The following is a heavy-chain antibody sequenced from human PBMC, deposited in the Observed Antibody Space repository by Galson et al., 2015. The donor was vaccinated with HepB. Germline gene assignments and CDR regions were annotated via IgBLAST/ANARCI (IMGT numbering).Heavy chain of an antibody. Sequence: SLRLSCAASGFTFSSYGMHWVRQAPGKGLEWVAVISYDGSNKYYADSVKGRFTISRDNSKNTLYLQMNSLRAEDTAVYYCAKDSDYYGSGSYYHFDYWGQGTLVTASS. CDR1: GFTFSSYG. J-gene: IGHJ4*02. D-gene: IGHD3-10*01. CDR3: AKDSDYYGSGSYYHFDY. CDR2: ISYDGSNK. V-gene: IGHV3-30*18.